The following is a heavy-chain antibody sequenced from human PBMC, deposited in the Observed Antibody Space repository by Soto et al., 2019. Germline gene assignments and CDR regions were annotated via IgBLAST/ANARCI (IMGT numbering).Heavy chain of an antibody. Sequence: PWGSLSLSCEVSGFTFSEFARSWVRQSPGGRLEWVSGLNYSGITSIYLAPVRGRFAFSREQTKNALYLQMERPGTADKATYYRGKGGTYSGTYSIGYWGQGPQVTVSS. CDR1: GFTFSEFA. V-gene: IGHV3-23*01. J-gene: IGHJ4*02. D-gene: IGHD3-10*01. CDR2: LNYSGITS. CDR3: GKGGTYSGTYSIGY.